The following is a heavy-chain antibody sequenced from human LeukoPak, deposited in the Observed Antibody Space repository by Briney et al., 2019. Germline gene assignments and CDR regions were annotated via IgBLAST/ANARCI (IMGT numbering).Heavy chain of an antibody. Sequence: GGSLGLSCAASGFIFSTYGMYWVRQAPGKGLEWVAFIRPDGSIKNYADSVKGRSTISRDNSKNTLYLQMNSLRAEDTAVYYCAKDSLADIDYWGQGTLVTVSS. V-gene: IGHV3-30*02. CDR1: GFIFSTYG. CDR2: IRPDGSIK. J-gene: IGHJ4*02. D-gene: IGHD3-16*01. CDR3: AKDSLADIDY.